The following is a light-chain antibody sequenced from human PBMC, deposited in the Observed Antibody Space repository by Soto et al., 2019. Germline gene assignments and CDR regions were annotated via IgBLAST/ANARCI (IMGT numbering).Light chain of an antibody. CDR3: QAWGTGIRV. CDR1: SGHSSYA. Sequence: QLVLTQSPSASASLGASVKLTCTLSSGHSSYAIAWHQQQPEKGPRYLMKLNSDGSHSKGDVIPDRFSGSSSGAERYLTISSLQSEDEAGYDCQAWGTGIRVFGTGTKVTVL. V-gene: IGLV4-69*01. J-gene: IGLJ1*01. CDR2: LNSDGSH.